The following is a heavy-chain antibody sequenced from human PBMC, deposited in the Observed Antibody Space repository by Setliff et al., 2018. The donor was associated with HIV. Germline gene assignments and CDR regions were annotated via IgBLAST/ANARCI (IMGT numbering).Heavy chain of an antibody. D-gene: IGHD3-22*01. V-gene: IGHV4-4*02. CDR2: IYHSGST. CDR1: GASINSNNW. CDR3: ARQGYYYDNSGYFTI. J-gene: IGHJ4*02. Sequence: SETLSLTCAVSGASINSNNWWSWVRQPPGKGLEWIGEIYHSGSTNSNPSLRSRVTISVDKSKNQLSLKLGSVTAADTAVYYCARQGYYYDNSGYFTIWGQGTLVTVSS.